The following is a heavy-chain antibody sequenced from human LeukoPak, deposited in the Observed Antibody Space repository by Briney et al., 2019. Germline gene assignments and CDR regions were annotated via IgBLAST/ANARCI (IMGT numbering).Heavy chain of an antibody. J-gene: IGHJ4*02. Sequence: SETLSLTCSVSGGPISNYFWTWIRQPAGKGLEWMGRIFTSGNSNYNPSLKSRVTMSVDTSKNQFSLKLTSVTAADTAVYYCAREDGSGSLDYWGQGTLVTVSS. CDR1: GGPISNYF. CDR2: IFTSGNS. V-gene: IGHV4-4*07. CDR3: AREDGSGSLDY. D-gene: IGHD3-10*01.